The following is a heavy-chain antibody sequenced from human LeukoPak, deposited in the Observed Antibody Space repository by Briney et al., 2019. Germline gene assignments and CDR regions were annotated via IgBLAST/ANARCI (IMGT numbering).Heavy chain of an antibody. V-gene: IGHV5-51*01. J-gene: IGHJ4*02. Sequence: GESLKISCKGSGYSFTTYWIGWVRQMPGKGLEWMGIMYPGDSDIRYNPSFQGQVTISADKSISTAYLQWSNLKASDTAIYYCAKQRLRGVSFFDDWGQGTLVTVSS. CDR3: AKQRLRGVSFFDD. CDR1: GYSFTTYW. CDR2: MYPGDSDI. D-gene: IGHD3-10*01.